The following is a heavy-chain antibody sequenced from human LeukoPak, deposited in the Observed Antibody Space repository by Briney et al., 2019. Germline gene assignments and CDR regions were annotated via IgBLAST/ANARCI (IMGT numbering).Heavy chain of an antibody. CDR3: AHWTPAYYGSGSYYKGSYYFDY. CDR2: IYWNDDK. CDR1: GFSLSTSGVG. Sequence: SGPTLVNPTQTLTLTCTFSGFSLSTSGVGVGRIRQPPGKALEWLALIYWNDDKRYSPSLKSRLTITKDTSKNQVVLTMTNMDPVDTATYYCAHWTPAYYGSGSYYKGSYYFDYWGQGTLVTVSS. D-gene: IGHD3-10*01. V-gene: IGHV2-5*01. J-gene: IGHJ4*02.